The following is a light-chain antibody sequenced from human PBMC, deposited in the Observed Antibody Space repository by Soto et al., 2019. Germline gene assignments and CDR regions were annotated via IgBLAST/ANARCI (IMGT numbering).Light chain of an antibody. CDR2: DNN. J-gene: IGLJ3*02. CDR1: SSNIGDNY. Sequence: QAVVTQPPSVSAAPGQKVTISCSGGSSNIGDNYVFWYQQFPGTAPKLLIYDNNKRPSGIPDRFSGSKSGTSATLAITGLQTGDEADYYCGTWDSSLSAGGVFGGGTKVTVL. V-gene: IGLV1-51*01. CDR3: GTWDSSLSAGGV.